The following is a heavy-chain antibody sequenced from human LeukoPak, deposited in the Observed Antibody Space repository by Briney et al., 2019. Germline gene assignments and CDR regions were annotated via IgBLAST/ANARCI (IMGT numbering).Heavy chain of an antibody. CDR2: ISGSGGST. J-gene: IGHJ4*02. V-gene: IGHV3-23*01. Sequence: GSLRLSCAASGFTFSRYAMSWVRQAPGKGLEWVSAISGSGGSTYYADSVKGRFTISRDNSKNTLYLQMNSLRAEDTAVYYCAKEGLIVVVPAAMGDYWGQGTLVTVSS. CDR1: GFTFSRYA. CDR3: AKEGLIVVVPAAMGDY. D-gene: IGHD2-2*01.